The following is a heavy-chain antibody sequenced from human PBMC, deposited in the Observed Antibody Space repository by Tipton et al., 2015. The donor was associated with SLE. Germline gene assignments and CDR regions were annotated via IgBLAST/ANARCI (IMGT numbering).Heavy chain of an antibody. CDR1: GYSISSGYY. Sequence: TLSLTCTVSGYSISSGYYWGCIRQPPGKGLELIGSIYHSGSTYYQPPPKSRTTISVDTSKNQFSLLLRSVTAADTAVYYCARDPAIVVVPADMMNWYFDLWGRGTLVTVSS. CDR3: ARDPAIVVVPADMMNWYFDL. CDR2: IYHSGST. V-gene: IGHV4-38-2*02. D-gene: IGHD2-2*01. J-gene: IGHJ2*01.